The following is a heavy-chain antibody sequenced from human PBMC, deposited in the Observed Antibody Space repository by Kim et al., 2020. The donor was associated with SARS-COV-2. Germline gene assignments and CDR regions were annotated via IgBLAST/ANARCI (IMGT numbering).Heavy chain of an antibody. D-gene: IGHD3-10*01. V-gene: IGHV1-46*01. CDR3: ARDRESRVTMVRGAGDY. J-gene: IGHJ4*02. CDR1: GYTFTSYY. Sequence: ASVKVSCKASGYTFTSYYMHWVRQAPGQGLEWMGIINPSGGSTSYAQKFQGRVTMTRDTSTSTVYMELSSLRSEDTAVYYCARDRESRVTMVRGAGDYWGQGTLVTVSS. CDR2: INPSGGST.